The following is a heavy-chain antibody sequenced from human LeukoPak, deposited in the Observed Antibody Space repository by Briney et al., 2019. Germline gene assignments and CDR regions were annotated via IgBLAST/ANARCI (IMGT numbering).Heavy chain of an antibody. D-gene: IGHD1-1*01. CDR2: IYYTGSS. CDR1: GGSISSYY. CDR3: ARENWNAYPWRAFDI. Sequence: SETLSLTCTVSGGSISSYYLSWIRQPPGKGLEWIGYIYYTGSSSYNPSLKSRVTISVDTSKNQFSLQLSSVTAADTAVYYCARENWNAYPWRAFDIWGQGTMVTVSS. J-gene: IGHJ3*02. V-gene: IGHV4-59*01.